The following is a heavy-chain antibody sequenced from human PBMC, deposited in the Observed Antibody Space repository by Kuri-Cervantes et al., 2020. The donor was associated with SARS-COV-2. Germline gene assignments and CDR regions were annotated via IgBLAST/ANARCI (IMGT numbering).Heavy chain of an antibody. Sequence: ESLKISCTVSGGSISSSSYYWGWIRQPPGKGLEWIGSIYYSGSTYYNPSLKSRVTISVDTSKNQFSLKLSSVTAADTAVYYCASQYYDFWSGYCHWFDPWGQGTLVTVSS. D-gene: IGHD3-3*01. CDR1: GGSISSSSYY. V-gene: IGHV4-39*07. J-gene: IGHJ5*02. CDR2: IYYSGST. CDR3: ASQYYDFWSGYCHWFDP.